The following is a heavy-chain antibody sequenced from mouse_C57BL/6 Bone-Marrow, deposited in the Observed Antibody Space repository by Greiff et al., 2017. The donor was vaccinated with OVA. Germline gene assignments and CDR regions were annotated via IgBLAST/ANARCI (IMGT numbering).Heavy chain of an antibody. V-gene: IGHV1-58*01. CDR2: IYIGNGYT. Sequence: VQLQQSGAELVRPGSSVKMSCKTSGYTFTSYGLNWVKQRPGQGLEWIGYIYIGNGYTEYNEKFKGKATLTSDTSSSTAYMQLSSLTSEDSAIYFCASPLTGPFYAMDYWGQGTSVTVSS. CDR3: ASPLTGPFYAMDY. CDR1: GYTFTSYG. D-gene: IGHD4-1*01. J-gene: IGHJ4*01.